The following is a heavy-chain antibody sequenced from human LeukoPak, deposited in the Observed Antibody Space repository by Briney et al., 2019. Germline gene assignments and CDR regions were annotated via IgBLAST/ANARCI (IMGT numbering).Heavy chain of an antibody. CDR1: GVTFSDSA. D-gene: IGHD3-3*01. V-gene: IGHV3-21*01. J-gene: IGHJ6*03. CDR3: ARGAGTIFGEYYYYMDV. Sequence: GGSLRLSCAASGVTFSDSAMTWVRQVPVKGLEWVSSISSSGSYIYYADSVKGRFTISRDNAKSSLYLEMNSLSADDTAVYHCARGAGTIFGEYYYYMDVWGKGTAVTVSS. CDR2: ISSSGSYI.